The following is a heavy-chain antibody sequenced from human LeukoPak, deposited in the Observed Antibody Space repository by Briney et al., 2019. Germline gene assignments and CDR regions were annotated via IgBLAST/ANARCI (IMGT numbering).Heavy chain of an antibody. V-gene: IGHV4-34*01. J-gene: IGHJ5*02. D-gene: IGHD2-15*01. Sequence: SETLSLTCAVYGGSFSGYYWSWIRQPPGKGLEWIGEINHSGSTNYNPSLKSRVTISVDTSKNQFSLKLSSVTAADTAVYYCARRAPLGYCSGGSCRSRRNWFDPWGQGTLVTVSS. CDR1: GGSFSGYY. CDR3: ARRAPLGYCSGGSCRSRRNWFDP. CDR2: INHSGST.